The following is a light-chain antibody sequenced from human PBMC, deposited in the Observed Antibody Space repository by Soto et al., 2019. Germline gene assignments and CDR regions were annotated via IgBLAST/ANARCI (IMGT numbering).Light chain of an antibody. Sequence: ETVLTQSPGTVSLSPVEIATPSCTASQSVTSNYLAWYQQKPGQAPRLLIFGASIRDTGIPDRFSGSGSGTDFTLTISRLEPEDFAVYYCQQYGSSPGTFGQGTKVDIK. J-gene: IGKJ1*01. V-gene: IGKV3-20*01. CDR3: QQYGSSPGT. CDR1: QSVTSNY. CDR2: GAS.